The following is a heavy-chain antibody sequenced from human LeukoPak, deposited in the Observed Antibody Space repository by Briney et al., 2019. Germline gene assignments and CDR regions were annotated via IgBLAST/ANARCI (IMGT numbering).Heavy chain of an antibody. CDR1: GFTFSNYA. V-gene: IGHV3-23*01. D-gene: IGHD6-19*01. CDR2: ISGSGGGT. Sequence: GGSLRLSCAASGFTFSNYAMTWVRQAPGKGLEWVSAISGSGGGTYYADSVKGRFTISRDNAENSPFLQMNSLRAEDTAVYYCARAITVASPVDFWGQGTLVTVSS. CDR3: ARAITVASPVDF. J-gene: IGHJ4*02.